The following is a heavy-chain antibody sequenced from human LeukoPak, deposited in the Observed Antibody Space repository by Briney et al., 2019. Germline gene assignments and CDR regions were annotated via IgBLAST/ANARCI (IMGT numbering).Heavy chain of an antibody. CDR3: ARSKIFGVVITDYYYYYMDV. CDR2: IIPIFGKA. V-gene: IGHV1-69*13. J-gene: IGHJ6*03. CDR1: GGTFSSYA. Sequence: SVKVSCKASGGTFSSYAISWVRQAPGQGLEWMGGIIPIFGKANYAQKFQGRVTITADESTSTAYMELSSLRSEDTAVYYCARSKIFGVVITDYYYYYMDVWGKGTTVTVSS. D-gene: IGHD3-3*01.